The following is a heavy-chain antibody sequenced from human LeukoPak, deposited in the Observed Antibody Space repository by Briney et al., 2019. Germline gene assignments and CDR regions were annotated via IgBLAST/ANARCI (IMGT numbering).Heavy chain of an antibody. CDR3: ARVYDILTGYSHFDY. CDR1: GFSVSSVYY. CDR2: IYRSGST. D-gene: IGHD3-9*01. Sequence: SETLSLTCTVSGFSVSSVYYWGWIRQPPGKGLEWIGSIYRSGSTYYNPSLKSRVTISVDTSKNQFSLKLTSVTAADTAMYYCARVYDILTGYSHFDYWGQGTLVTVSS. J-gene: IGHJ4*02. V-gene: IGHV4-38-2*02.